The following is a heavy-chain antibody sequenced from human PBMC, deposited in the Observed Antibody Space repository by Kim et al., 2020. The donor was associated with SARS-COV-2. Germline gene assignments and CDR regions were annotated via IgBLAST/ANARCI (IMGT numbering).Heavy chain of an antibody. CDR1: GFTFSDYY. Sequence: GGSLRLSCAASGFTFSDYYMSWIRQAPGKGLEWVSYISSSSSYTNYADSVKGRFTISRDNAKNSLYLQMNSLRAEDTAVYYCARDGYSYGVYYYYGMDVWGQGTTVTVSS. D-gene: IGHD5-18*01. CDR2: ISSSSSYT. V-gene: IGHV3-11*06. J-gene: IGHJ6*02. CDR3: ARDGYSYGVYYYYGMDV.